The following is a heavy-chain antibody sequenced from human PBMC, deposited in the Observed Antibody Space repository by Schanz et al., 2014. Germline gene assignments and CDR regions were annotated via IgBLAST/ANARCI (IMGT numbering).Heavy chain of an antibody. V-gene: IGHV3-74*02. CDR2: VSRDGSET. CDR1: GFIFSSYG. CDR3: ARGASRDYFAMDV. J-gene: IGHJ6*02. Sequence: EVQLVESGGGLVQPGGSLRLSCAASGFIFSSYGLHWVRQAPGKGLLWVSRVSRDGSETTYVDSVRGRFTISRDTAKNTVFLQMNNLRAEDTAVYYCARGASRDYFAMDVWGQGTTVTVSS.